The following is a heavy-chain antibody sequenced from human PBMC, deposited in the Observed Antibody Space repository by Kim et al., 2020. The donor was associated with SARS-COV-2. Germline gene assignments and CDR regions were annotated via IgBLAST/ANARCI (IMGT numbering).Heavy chain of an antibody. CDR3: ARVVVTAGDAFDV. Sequence: YSQRVQGRDTITRDTAASTAYMELSSLRSEDTAVYYCARVVVTAGDAFDVWGQGTMVTVSS. V-gene: IGHV1-3*01. J-gene: IGHJ3*01. D-gene: IGHD2-21*02.